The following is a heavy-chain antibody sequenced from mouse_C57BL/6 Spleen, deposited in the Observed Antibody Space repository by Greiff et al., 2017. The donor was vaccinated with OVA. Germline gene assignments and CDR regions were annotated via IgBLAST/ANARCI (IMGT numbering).Heavy chain of an antibody. CDR2: IDPEDGET. J-gene: IGHJ3*01. V-gene: IGHV14-2*01. CDR3: AREELHYGYERFAY. D-gene: IGHD2-2*01. CDR1: GFNIKDYY. Sequence: VHVKQSGAELVKPGASVKLSCTASGFNIKDYYMHWVKQRTEQGLEWIGRIDPEDGETKYAPKFQGKATITADTSSNTAYLQLSSLTSEDSAVYFCAREELHYGYERFAYWGQGTLVTVSA.